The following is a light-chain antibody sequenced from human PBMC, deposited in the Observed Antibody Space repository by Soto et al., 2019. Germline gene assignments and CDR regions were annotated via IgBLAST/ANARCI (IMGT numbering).Light chain of an antibody. J-gene: IGLJ3*02. Sequence: QSVLTQPPSVSAAPGQTVTISCSGSSSNVGHGSVSWYQSLPGTAPKLLIYDNYMRPSGIPDRFSGSKSGTSATLGITGLQTGDEAEYYCGTWDGNLNVWVFGGGTKVTVL. CDR3: GTWDGNLNVWV. CDR2: DNY. V-gene: IGLV1-51*01. CDR1: SSNVGHGS.